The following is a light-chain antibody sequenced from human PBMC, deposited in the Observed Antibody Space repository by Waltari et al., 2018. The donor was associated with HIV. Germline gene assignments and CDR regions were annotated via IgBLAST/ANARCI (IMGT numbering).Light chain of an antibody. V-gene: IGKV4-1*01. CDR2: WAS. Sequence: DIVMTQSPDSLAVSLGERATINCKSSQSVLYSSNNKNYLGRYQQKPGQPPKLLIYWASTRESGVPDRFSGSGSGTDFTLTISSLQAEDVAVYYCQQYYSTPPLTFGGGTKVEIK. J-gene: IGKJ4*01. CDR3: QQYYSTPPLT. CDR1: QSVLYSSNNKNY.